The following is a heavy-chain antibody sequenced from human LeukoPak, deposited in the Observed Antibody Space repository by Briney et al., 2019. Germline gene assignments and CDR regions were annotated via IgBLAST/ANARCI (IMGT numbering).Heavy chain of an antibody. CDR2: ISSGGST. V-gene: IGHV3-66*01. Sequence: PGGSLRLSCAASGITVSANYWNGGRHAPGKGPGRVSAISSGGSTSYADSVKGRFTISRDNSKNTLYLQMNSLRAEDTAVYYCARGWSSSSYFGYWGQGTLVTVSS. CDR1: GITVSANY. CDR3: ARGWSSSSYFGY. D-gene: IGHD6-6*01. J-gene: IGHJ4*02.